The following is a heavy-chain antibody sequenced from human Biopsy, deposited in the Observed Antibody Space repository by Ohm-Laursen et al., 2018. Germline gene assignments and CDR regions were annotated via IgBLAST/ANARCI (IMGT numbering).Heavy chain of an antibody. D-gene: IGHD1-1*01. J-gene: IGHJ4*02. CDR3: AADINVWNVNY. V-gene: IGHV1-24*01. Sequence: ASVKASCKVSGYTLTELSMHWVRQAPGKGLEWMGGFAPVNGKTVYAQNFQARVSMTEDTSTDTAYMELRSLRTEDTAVYYCAADINVWNVNYWGQGTQVTVSS. CDR2: FAPVNGKT. CDR1: GYTLTELS.